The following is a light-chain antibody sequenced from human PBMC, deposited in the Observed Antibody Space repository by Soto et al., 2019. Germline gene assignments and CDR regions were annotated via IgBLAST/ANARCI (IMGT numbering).Light chain of an antibody. J-gene: IGKJ1*01. CDR1: QHINNY. V-gene: IGKV1-33*01. CDR2: DVS. Sequence: DVQMTQSPSSLSASVGDRIIITCQASQHINNYLNWYQQKPGRAPRLLIHDVSNLATGVPSRFSGSGFGTDFTFTINSLQPEDFATYFCLQHDNFPRTFGQGTKVDIK. CDR3: LQHDNFPRT.